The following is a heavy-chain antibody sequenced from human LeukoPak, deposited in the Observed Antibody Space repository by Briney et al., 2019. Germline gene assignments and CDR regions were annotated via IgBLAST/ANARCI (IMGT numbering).Heavy chain of an antibody. V-gene: IGHV1-2*02. D-gene: IGHD2-8*01. CDR2: INPNSGGT. J-gene: IGHJ4*02. CDR3: ARSPRVLMVYANDY. Sequence: GASVKVSCKASGYTFTGYYMHWVRQAPGQGLEWMGWINPNSGGTNYAQKFQGRVTMTRDTSISTAYMELSRLRSDDTAVHYCARSPRVLMVYANDYWGQGTLVTVSS. CDR1: GYTFTGYY.